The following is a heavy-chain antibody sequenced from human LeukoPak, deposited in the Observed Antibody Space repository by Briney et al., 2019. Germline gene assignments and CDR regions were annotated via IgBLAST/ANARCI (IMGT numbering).Heavy chain of an antibody. V-gene: IGHV1-69*13. D-gene: IGHD3-10*01. CDR1: GYTFTGYY. CDR2: IIPIFGTA. Sequence: ASVKVSCKASGYTFTGYYVHWVRQAPGQGLEWMGGIIPIFGTANYAQKFQGRVTITADESTSTAYMELSSLRSEDTAVYYCAREPAGSGPRFDYWGQGTLVTVSS. J-gene: IGHJ4*02. CDR3: AREPAGSGPRFDY.